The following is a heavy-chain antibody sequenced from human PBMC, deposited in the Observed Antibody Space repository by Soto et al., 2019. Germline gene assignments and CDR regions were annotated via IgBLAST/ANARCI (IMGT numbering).Heavy chain of an antibody. Sequence: QVQLVESGGGVVQPGRSLRLSCAASGFTFSSYGMHWVRQAPGTGLEWVALIWYHGSNKYYADSVKGRFTSSRDNPRKRLYVQVNGLGAEETAVYYCAGDRAAAGTVGWYFDVWGRGTVVSVAA. D-gene: IGHD6-13*01. CDR1: GFTFSSYG. V-gene: IGHV3-33*01. CDR3: AGDRAAAGTVGWYFDV. J-gene: IGHJ2*01. CDR2: IWYHGSNK.